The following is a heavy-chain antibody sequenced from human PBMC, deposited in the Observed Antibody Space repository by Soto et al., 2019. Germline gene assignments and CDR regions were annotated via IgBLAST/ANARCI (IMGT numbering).Heavy chain of an antibody. CDR2: ISHSGST. Sequence: PSETLSLTCSVSGADINSDDFTWTWIRQHAGKGLEWLGYISHSGSTDYNPSLKSRLSISGDTSKNHFSLTLTSVTAADAAVYYCATIGVSGYLAVWGQGTTVTVSS. CDR1: GADINSDDFT. V-gene: IGHV4-31*03. CDR3: ATIGVSGYLAV. J-gene: IGHJ6*02. D-gene: IGHD3-16*02.